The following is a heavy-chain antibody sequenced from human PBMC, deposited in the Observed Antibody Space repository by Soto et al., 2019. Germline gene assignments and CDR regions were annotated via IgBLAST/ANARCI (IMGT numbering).Heavy chain of an antibody. CDR3: ARPGFSVGGMDV. CDR2: SEPSDSYT. Sequence: GESLKISCKGSGYSFTSYWISWVRQMPGKGLEWMGRSEPSDSYTNYSPSFQGHVTISADKSISTAYLQWSSLKASDTAMYYCARPGFSVGGMDVWGQGTTVTVSS. V-gene: IGHV5-10-1*01. CDR1: GYSFTSYW. J-gene: IGHJ6*02.